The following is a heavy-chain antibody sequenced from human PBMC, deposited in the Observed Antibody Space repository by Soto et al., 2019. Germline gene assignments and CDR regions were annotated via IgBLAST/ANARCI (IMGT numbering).Heavy chain of an antibody. CDR3: VREGEATMSEAFDI. CDR1: GFSFSTSP. Sequence: EVQLVESGGGLVKPGGSLRLSCAASGFSFSTSPMNWVRQAPGKGLEWVSSIRARSSDMYYADSVRGRFTISRDNGKNSLYLQMSSLTAEDTAVYYCVREGEATMSEAFDIWGQGTMVTVSS. V-gene: IGHV3-21*01. J-gene: IGHJ3*02. D-gene: IGHD5-12*01. CDR2: IRARSSDM.